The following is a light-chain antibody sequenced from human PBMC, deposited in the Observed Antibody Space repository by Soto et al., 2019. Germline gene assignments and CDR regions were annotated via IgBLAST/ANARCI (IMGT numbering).Light chain of an antibody. J-gene: IGKJ2*01. V-gene: IGKV1-5*01. CDR1: QSISGW. CDR3: QQYSSYSS. CDR2: DAS. Sequence: DIQMTQSPSTLSASVGDRVTITCRASQSISGWLAWYQQKPGKAPNLLISDASSLESGVPSRFSGSGSGTEFTLTISGLQPDAFATYYCQQYSSYSSFGQGTKLEIK.